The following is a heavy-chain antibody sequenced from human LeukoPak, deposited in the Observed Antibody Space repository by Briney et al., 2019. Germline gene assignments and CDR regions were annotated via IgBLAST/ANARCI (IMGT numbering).Heavy chain of an antibody. V-gene: IGHV3-53*01. J-gene: IGHJ4*02. CDR2: IYSGGST. CDR1: GFFVSNSY. Sequence: GGSLRLSCAASGFFVSNSYMSWVRQAPGRGLEWVSVIYSGGSTFYADSVRGRFTISRDTSRNTVFPQMNSLRAEDTAVYYCARGSGTQLVPHSDFWGQGTLVTVSS. CDR3: ARGSGTQLVPHSDF. D-gene: IGHD6-13*01.